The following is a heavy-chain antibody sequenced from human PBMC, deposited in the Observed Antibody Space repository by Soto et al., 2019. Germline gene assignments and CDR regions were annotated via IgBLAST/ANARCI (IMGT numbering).Heavy chain of an antibody. Sequence: GGSLRLSCAASGFTFSSYSMNWVRQAPGKGLEWVSYISSSSSTIYYADSVKGRFTISRDNDKNSLYLQMNSLRDEETAVYYCASPGTAAKGLSDYWGQGNLVTVSS. CDR2: ISSSSSTI. CDR1: GFTFSSYS. CDR3: ASPGTAAKGLSDY. V-gene: IGHV3-48*02. D-gene: IGHD2-2*01. J-gene: IGHJ4*02.